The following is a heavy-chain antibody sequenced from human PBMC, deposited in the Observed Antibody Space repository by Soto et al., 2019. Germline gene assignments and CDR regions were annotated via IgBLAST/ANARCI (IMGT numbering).Heavy chain of an antibody. V-gene: IGHV3-30*18. Sequence: QVQLVESGGGVVQPGRSLRLSCAASGFTFSSYGMHWVRQAPGKGLEWVAVISYDGSNKYYADSVKGRFTISRDNSKNTLYLQMNRLRAEDTAVYYCAKERDIVVVVAPLDYWGQGTLVTVSS. CDR2: ISYDGSNK. CDR1: GFTFSSYG. D-gene: IGHD2-15*01. J-gene: IGHJ4*02. CDR3: AKERDIVVVVAPLDY.